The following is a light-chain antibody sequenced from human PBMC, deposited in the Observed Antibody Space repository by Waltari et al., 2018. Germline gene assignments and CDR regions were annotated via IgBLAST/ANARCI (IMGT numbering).Light chain of an antibody. CDR3: QDLNDFPFT. CDR2: DAS. CDR1: QSIRSW. Sequence: DIQMTQSPSTLSASVGDRVTMTCRASQSIRSWLAWYQQKPGKAPKLLIYDASSLASGVPSRFSGSGSGTEFTLSISSLQPDDFATYYCQDLNDFPFTFGQGTKLEI. V-gene: IGKV1-5*01. J-gene: IGKJ2*01.